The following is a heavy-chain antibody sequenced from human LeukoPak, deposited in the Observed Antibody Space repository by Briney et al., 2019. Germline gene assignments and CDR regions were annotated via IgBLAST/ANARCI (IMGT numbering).Heavy chain of an antibody. J-gene: IGHJ4*02. Sequence: ASVKVSCKASGYTFTGYYMHWVRQAPGQGLEWMGWINPNSGGTNYAQKFQGRVTMTRDTSISTAYMELSRLRSDDTAVYYCARVALVVMIVVVIPLGFDYWGQGTLVTVSS. CDR3: ARVALVVMIVVVIPLGFDY. CDR1: GYTFTGYY. D-gene: IGHD3-22*01. V-gene: IGHV1-2*02. CDR2: INPNSGGT.